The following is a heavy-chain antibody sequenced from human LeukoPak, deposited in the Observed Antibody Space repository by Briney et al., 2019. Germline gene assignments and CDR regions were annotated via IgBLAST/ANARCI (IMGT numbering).Heavy chain of an antibody. D-gene: IGHD3-22*01. J-gene: IGHJ4*02. CDR1: GFTVSSNY. CDR3: ARDHYDSSGYYFGAFDI. V-gene: IGHV3-66*01. CDR2: IYSGGST. Sequence: GGSLRLSCAASGFTVSSNYMSWVRQAPGKGLEWDSVIYSGGSTYYADSVKGRFTISRDNSKNTLYLQMNSLRAEDTAVYYCARDHYDSSGYYFGAFDIWGQGTLVTVSS.